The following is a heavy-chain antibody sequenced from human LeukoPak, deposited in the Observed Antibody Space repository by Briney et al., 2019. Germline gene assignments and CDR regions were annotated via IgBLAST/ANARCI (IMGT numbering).Heavy chain of an antibody. D-gene: IGHD4-17*01. CDR3: ARVRGSYGDTANY. CDR1: GYSFTSYG. V-gene: IGHV1-18*04. CDR2: ISVHNGNT. J-gene: IGHJ4*02. Sequence: ASVKVSCKASGYSFTSYGISWVRQAPEQGLEWMGWISVHNGNTHYAQKLQGRVTMTTDTSTSTAYMELRSLRSDDTAVYYCARVRGSYGDTANYWGQGTLVTVSS.